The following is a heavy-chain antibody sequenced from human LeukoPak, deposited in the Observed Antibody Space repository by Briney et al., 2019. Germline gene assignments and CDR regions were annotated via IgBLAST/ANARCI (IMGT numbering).Heavy chain of an antibody. V-gene: IGHV3-73*01. D-gene: IGHD6-6*01. CDR2: IRSKANSYAT. Sequence: GGSLKLSRAASGFTFSGSAMHWVRQASGKGLEWVGRIRSKANSYATAYAASVKGRFTISRDDSKNTAYLQMNSLKTEDTAVYYCTTLYYSSSSVYWGQGTLVTVSS. CDR3: TTLYYSSSSVY. J-gene: IGHJ4*02. CDR1: GFTFSGSA.